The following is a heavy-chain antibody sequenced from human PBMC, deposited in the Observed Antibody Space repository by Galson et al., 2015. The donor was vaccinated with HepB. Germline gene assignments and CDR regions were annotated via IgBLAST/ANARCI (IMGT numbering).Heavy chain of an antibody. CDR2: ISSSSSYI. CDR3: ARSGDKGHIAVADVDY. CDR1: GFTFSSYS. J-gene: IGHJ4*02. Sequence: SLRLSCAASGFTFSSYSMNWVRQAPGKGLEWVSSISSSSSYIYYADSVKGRLTISRDNAKNSLYLQMNSLRAEDTAVYYCARSGDKGHIAVADVDYWGQGTLVTVSS. D-gene: IGHD6-19*01. V-gene: IGHV3-21*01.